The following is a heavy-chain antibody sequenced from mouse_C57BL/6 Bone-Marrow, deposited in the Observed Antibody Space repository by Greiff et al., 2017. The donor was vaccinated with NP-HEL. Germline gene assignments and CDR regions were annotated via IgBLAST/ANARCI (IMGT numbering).Heavy chain of an antibody. Sequence: QVQLKESGPGLVQPSQSLSITCTVSGFSLTSYGVHWVRQSPGKGLEWLGVIWSGGSTDYNAAFISRLSISKDNSKSQVFFKMNSLQADDTAIYYCARKPYYGNYGPAWFAYWGQGTLVTVSA. CDR3: ARKPYYGNYGPAWFAY. V-gene: IGHV2-2*01. J-gene: IGHJ3*01. D-gene: IGHD2-10*01. CDR1: GFSLTSYG. CDR2: IWSGGST.